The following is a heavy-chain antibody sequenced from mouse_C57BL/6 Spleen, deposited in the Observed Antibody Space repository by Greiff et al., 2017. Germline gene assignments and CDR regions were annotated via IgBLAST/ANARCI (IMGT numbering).Heavy chain of an antibody. CDR2: IYPGNSDT. V-gene: IGHV1-5*01. Sequence: VQLQQSGTVLARPGASVKMSCKTSGYTFTSYWMHWVKQRPGQGLEWIGAIYPGNSDTSYNQKFKGKAKLTAVTSASTAYMELSSLTDEDSAVYYCTRGDGAGYVDYWGQGTTLTVSS. D-gene: IGHD1-2*01. CDR1: GYTFTSYW. J-gene: IGHJ2*01. CDR3: TRGDGAGYVDY.